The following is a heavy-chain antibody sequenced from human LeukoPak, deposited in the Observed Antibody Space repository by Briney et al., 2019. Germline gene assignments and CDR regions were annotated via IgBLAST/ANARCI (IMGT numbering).Heavy chain of an antibody. CDR1: TDSFSSHY. V-gene: IGHV4-4*07. Sequence: PSETLSLICAVSTDSFSSHYGTWIRQPPGKGLEWIGRMYTSGITNYSPSLKSRVTMSIDTSKNQISLNLTSVTAADTAMYYCARETSTTYDRAIDIWGQGTMVTVSS. J-gene: IGHJ3*02. CDR2: MYTSGIT. D-gene: IGHD5/OR15-5a*01. CDR3: ARETSTTYDRAIDI.